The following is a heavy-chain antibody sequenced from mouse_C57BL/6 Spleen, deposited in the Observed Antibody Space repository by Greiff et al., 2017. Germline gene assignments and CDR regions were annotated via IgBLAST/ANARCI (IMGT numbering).Heavy chain of an antibody. CDR2: INPNNGGT. CDR1: GYTFTDYN. D-gene: IGHD1-1*01. Sequence: EVQLVESGPELVKPGASVKMSCKASGYTFTDYNMHWVKQSHGKSLEWIGYINPNNGGTSYNQKFKGKATLTVNKSSSTAYMELRSLTSEDSAVYYYAREIYYGSSPDYWGQGTTLTVSS. J-gene: IGHJ2*01. CDR3: AREIYYGSSPDY. V-gene: IGHV1-22*01.